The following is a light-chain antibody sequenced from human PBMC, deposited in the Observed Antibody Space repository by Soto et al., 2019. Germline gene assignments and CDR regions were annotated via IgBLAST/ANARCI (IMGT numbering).Light chain of an antibody. Sequence: QLVLTQSPSASASLGASVKLTCTLSSGHSSYAIAWHQQQPEKGPRYLMKLNSDGSHSKGDGIPDRFSGSSSGAERYLTISCLQSEDEADYYWQTWGTGIQGVFGGGTKLPVL. V-gene: IGLV4-69*01. CDR3: QTWGTGIQGV. J-gene: IGLJ2*01. CDR2: LNSDGSH. CDR1: SGHSSYA.